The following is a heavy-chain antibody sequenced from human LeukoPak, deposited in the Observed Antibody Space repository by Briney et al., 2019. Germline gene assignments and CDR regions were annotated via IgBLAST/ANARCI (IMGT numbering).Heavy chain of an antibody. CDR2: ITGSSSTI. V-gene: IGHV3-48*03. CDR1: GFTFSIYE. CDR3: ARNDYGNNWFDP. D-gene: IGHD4-17*01. J-gene: IGHJ5*02. Sequence: PGGSLRLSCAASGFTFSIYEMNWVRQAPGKGLEWVSCITGSSSTIYYADSVKGRFTISRDNAKNSLYLQMNSLRAGDTAVYHCARNDYGNNWFDPWGQGTLVTVSS.